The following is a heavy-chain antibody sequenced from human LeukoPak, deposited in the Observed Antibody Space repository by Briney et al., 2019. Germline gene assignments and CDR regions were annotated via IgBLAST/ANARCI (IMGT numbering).Heavy chain of an antibody. CDR3: AKGSYYYDSADYFDY. Sequence: GGSLRLSCAASGFTFSSYAMSWVRQDPGKGLQWFSTLSGSGGNTYYADSVKGRVTISRDNSKNTLYLQMNSLRAEDTAVYHCAKGSYYYDSADYFDYWGQGTLVTVSS. CDR2: LSGSGGNT. V-gene: IGHV3-23*01. D-gene: IGHD3-22*01. J-gene: IGHJ4*02. CDR1: GFTFSSYA.